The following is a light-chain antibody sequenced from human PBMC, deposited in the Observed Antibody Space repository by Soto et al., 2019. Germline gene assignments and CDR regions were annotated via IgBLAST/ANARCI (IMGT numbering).Light chain of an antibody. CDR1: PSVTNY. J-gene: IGKJ5*01. CDR2: GAF. Sequence: ESVLTQSPAPLSLSXXERATLSCRASPSVTNYLAWYQQKPGQAPRLLIYGAFNRTTGIPARFSGSGSGTDFTLTISSLEPEDFAVYYCQQRNIGPPVTFGQGTRLEIK. CDR3: QQRNIGPPVT. V-gene: IGKV3-11*01.